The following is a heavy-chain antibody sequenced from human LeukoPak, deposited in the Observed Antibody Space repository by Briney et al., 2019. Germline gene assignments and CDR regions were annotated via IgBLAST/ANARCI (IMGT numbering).Heavy chain of an antibody. J-gene: IGHJ1*01. CDR2: IYYSGST. Sequence: SETLSLTCTVSGGSISSYYWSWIRQPPGKGLEWIGYIYYSGSTNYNPSLKSRVTISVDTSKNQFSLKLSSVTAADTAVYYCARGVSYHDSSGYKHWGQGTLVTVSS. V-gene: IGHV4-59*01. CDR1: GGSISSYY. D-gene: IGHD3-22*01. CDR3: ARGVSYHDSSGYKH.